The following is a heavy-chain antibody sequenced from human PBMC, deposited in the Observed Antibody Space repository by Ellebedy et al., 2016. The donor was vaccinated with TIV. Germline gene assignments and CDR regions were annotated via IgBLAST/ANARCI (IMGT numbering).Heavy chain of an antibody. Sequence: ASVKVSCKASGYTFTSYYMHWVRQAPGQGLEWMGIINPSGGSTSYAQKFQGRVTITADKSTSTAYMELSSLRSEDTAVYYCASRSSGYYYGPDAFDIWGQGTMVTVSS. J-gene: IGHJ3*02. V-gene: IGHV1-46*01. D-gene: IGHD3-22*01. CDR1: GYTFTSYY. CDR2: INPSGGST. CDR3: ASRSSGYYYGPDAFDI.